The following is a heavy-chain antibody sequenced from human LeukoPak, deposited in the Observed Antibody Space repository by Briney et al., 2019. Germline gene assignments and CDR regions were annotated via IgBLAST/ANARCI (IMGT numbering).Heavy chain of an antibody. Sequence: SETLSLTCTVSGVSISSSSYYWGWIRQPPGQGLEWVGSIYYSGSTYYHPLLKSRVTISVDTSKNQFSPKLSSVTAADTAVYYCARLLPGTPPYYYYYMDVWGKRTTVTISS. D-gene: IGHD2-2*01. V-gene: IGHV4-39*01. CDR1: GVSISSSSYY. CDR2: IYYSGST. J-gene: IGHJ6*03. CDR3: ARLLPGTPPYYYYYMDV.